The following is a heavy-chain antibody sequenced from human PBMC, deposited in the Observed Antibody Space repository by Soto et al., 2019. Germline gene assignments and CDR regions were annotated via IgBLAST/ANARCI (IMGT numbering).Heavy chain of an antibody. D-gene: IGHD3-16*01. CDR1: GFTFTDYG. J-gene: IGHJ4*02. V-gene: IGHV1-18*01. Sequence: GASVKVSCKASGFTFTDYGFSWVRQAPGQGLEWLGWISAYNGNSHYVQKARGRVTMTTDTSTSTVYMELGSLTSDDTALYYCARDRAGEAADQAYWGQGTVVTVSS. CDR2: ISAYNGNS. CDR3: ARDRAGEAADQAY.